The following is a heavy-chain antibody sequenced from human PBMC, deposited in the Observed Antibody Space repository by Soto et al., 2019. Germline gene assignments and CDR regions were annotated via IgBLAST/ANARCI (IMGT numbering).Heavy chain of an antibody. CDR3: AHRSSASLFDY. Sequence: QITLKESGPTLVKPTETLTLTCTFFGFSLSTTGLGVGWIRQSPGKALECLAVVYWDDAKRYSPSLRSRLTITTDTSKNLVFLTMTNMDPVDTATYFCAHRSSASLFDYWGQGTVVTVSS. V-gene: IGHV2-5*02. CDR2: VYWDDAK. J-gene: IGHJ4*02. CDR1: GFSLSTTGLG. D-gene: IGHD2-15*01.